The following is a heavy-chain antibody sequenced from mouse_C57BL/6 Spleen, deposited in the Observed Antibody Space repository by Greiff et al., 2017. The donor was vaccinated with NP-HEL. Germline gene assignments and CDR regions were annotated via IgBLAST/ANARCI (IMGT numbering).Heavy chain of an antibody. D-gene: IGHD2-1*01. J-gene: IGHJ4*01. CDR1: GYTFTSYW. CDR2: IDPSDSET. CDR3: ARRVYYGNLDYYAMDY. Sequence: QVQLKQPGAELVRPGSSVKLSCKASGYTFTSYWMHWVKQRPIQGLEWIGNIDPSDSETHYNQKFKDKATLTVDKSSSTAYMQLSSLTSEDSAVYYCARRVYYGNLDYYAMDYWGQGTSVTVSS. V-gene: IGHV1-52*01.